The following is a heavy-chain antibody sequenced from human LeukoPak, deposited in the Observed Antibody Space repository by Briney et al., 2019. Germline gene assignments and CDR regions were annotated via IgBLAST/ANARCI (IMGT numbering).Heavy chain of an antibody. CDR3: ARRDYAGKHFDY. CDR2: IYPDDSDT. V-gene: IGHV5-51*01. D-gene: IGHD4-23*01. CDR1: GYIFNSYW. J-gene: IGHJ4*02. Sequence: GESLKISCKGSGYIFNSYWIAWVRQMPGKGLEWMGIIYPDDSDTTYGPSFQGQVTISADKSINTAFLQWSSLKTSDTAMYYCARRDYAGKHFDYWGQGTLVTVSS.